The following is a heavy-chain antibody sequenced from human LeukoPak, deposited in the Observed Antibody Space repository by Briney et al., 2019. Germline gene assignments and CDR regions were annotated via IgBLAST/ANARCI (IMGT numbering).Heavy chain of an antibody. CDR1: GGSISSYY. CDR3: AKSGLNRFDY. J-gene: IGHJ4*02. Sequence: ETLSLTCTVSGGSISSYYWSWVRQAPGKGLEWVSTFSGSGGSTHYADSVKGRFTISRDNSKDTLYLQMNSLRAEDTAVYYCAKSGLNRFDYWGQGTLVTVSS. V-gene: IGHV3-23*01. D-gene: IGHD2-15*01. CDR2: FSGSGGST.